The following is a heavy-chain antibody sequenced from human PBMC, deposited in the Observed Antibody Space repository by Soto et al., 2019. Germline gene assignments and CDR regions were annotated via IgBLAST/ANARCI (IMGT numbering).Heavy chain of an antibody. D-gene: IGHD2-15*01. J-gene: IGHJ4*02. CDR3: AGWGAYCSGGSCYSGHFDY. V-gene: IGHV4-61*08. Sequence: SETLSLTCTVSGDFISSGGYYWSWIRQPPGKGLEWIGYIYYSGSTNYNPSLKSRVTISVDTSKNQFSLKLSSVTAADTAVYYCAGWGAYCSGGSCYSGHFDYWGQGTLVTVSS. CDR2: IYYSGST. CDR1: GDFISSGGYY.